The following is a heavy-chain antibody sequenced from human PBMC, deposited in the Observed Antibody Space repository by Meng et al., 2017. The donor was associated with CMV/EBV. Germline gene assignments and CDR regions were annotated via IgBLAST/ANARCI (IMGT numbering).Heavy chain of an antibody. Sequence: SVTVSCKASGYTFTGYYMHWLRQAPGQGLEWMGWINPNSGGTNYAQKFQGRVTMTRDTSISTAYMELSRLRSDDTAVYYCASSLYIVVVPAAIDAFDIWGQGTMVTVSS. CDR3: ASSLYIVVVPAAIDAFDI. CDR1: GYTFTGYY. J-gene: IGHJ3*02. V-gene: IGHV1-2*02. D-gene: IGHD2-2*02. CDR2: INPNSGGT.